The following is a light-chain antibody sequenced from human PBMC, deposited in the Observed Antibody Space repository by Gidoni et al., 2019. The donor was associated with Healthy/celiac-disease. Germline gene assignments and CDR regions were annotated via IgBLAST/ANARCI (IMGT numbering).Light chain of an antibody. CDR3: YQYDNLPSLT. V-gene: IGKV1-33*01. CDR2: DAS. J-gene: IGKJ4*01. CDR1: QDISNY. Sequence: DIQMTQSPSSLSASVGDRVTITCQASQDISNYLNWYQQKPGKAPKLLIYDASNLETGVPSRFSVSGCGTDSTFTLSSLRLEAIATDYCYQYDNLPSLTFGGGTKVEIK.